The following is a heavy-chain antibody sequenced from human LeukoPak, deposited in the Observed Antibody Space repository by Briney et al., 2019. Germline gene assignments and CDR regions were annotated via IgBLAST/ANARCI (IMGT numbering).Heavy chain of an antibody. Sequence: GGSLRLSCAASGFTFSSYWMHWVRQGPGKGLVWVSGINSDGGSTTYADSVKGRFTISRDNAKNTLYLQMNSLRAEDTAMYYCARRFGESDLDYWGQGTLVTVSS. CDR1: GFTFSSYW. V-gene: IGHV3-74*01. J-gene: IGHJ4*02. D-gene: IGHD3-10*01. CDR3: ARRFGESDLDY. CDR2: INSDGGST.